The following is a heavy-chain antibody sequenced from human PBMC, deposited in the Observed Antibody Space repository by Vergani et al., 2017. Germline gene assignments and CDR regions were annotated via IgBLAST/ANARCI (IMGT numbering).Heavy chain of an antibody. D-gene: IGHD1-26*01. J-gene: IGHJ4*02. CDR3: ARATPWGSYSGFDY. Sequence: QVQLVQSGAEVKKPGASVKVSCKASGYTFTSYYMHWVRQAPGQGLEWMGIINPSGGSTSYAQKFQGRVTMTTDTSTSTAYMELRSLRSDDTAVYYCARATPWGSYSGFDYWGQGTLVTVSS. V-gene: IGHV1-46*01. CDR1: GYTFTSYY. CDR2: INPSGGST.